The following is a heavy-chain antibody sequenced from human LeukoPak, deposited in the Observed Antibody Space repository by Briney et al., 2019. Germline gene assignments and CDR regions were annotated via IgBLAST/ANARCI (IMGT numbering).Heavy chain of an antibody. CDR1: GFTFDDYA. V-gene: IGHV3-43*01. D-gene: IGHD6-6*01. CDR3: VKDRDSSSLLDY. J-gene: IGHJ4*02. Sequence: PGRSLRLSCAASGFTFDDYAMHRVRQAPGKGLEWVSLISWNGGSAYYADSVKGRFTISRDNSKNSLYLQMNSLRTEDTALYYCVKDRDSSSLLDYWGQGTLVTVSS. CDR2: ISWNGGSA.